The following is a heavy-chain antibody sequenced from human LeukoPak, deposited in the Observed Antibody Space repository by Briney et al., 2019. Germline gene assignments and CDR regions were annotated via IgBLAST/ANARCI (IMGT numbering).Heavy chain of an antibody. CDR3: ARTIDPYIFDF. CDR2: IFYSGST. J-gene: IGHJ4*02. D-gene: IGHD1-1*01. Sequence: SETLSLTCTVSSGSISTSNYYWGWVRQPPGKALEWIGNIFYSGSTYYSPSLKSRVTISLDTSRNQFSLKLSSVTAADTAAYYCARTIDPYIFDFWGQGILVTVSS. CDR1: SGSISTSNYY. V-gene: IGHV4-39*07.